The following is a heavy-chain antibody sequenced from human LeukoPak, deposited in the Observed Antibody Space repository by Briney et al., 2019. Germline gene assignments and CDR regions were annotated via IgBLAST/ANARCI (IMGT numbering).Heavy chain of an antibody. CDR2: INTNTGNP. CDR1: GYTFTSYA. CDR3: ARSNPYYDILTGYYGPSVADY. D-gene: IGHD3-9*01. J-gene: IGHJ4*02. V-gene: IGHV7-4-1*02. Sequence: GASVKVSCMASGYTFTSYAMNWVRQAPGQGLEWMGWINTNTGNPTYAQGFTGRFVFSLDTSVSTAYLQISSLKAEDTAVYYCARSNPYYDILTGYYGPSVADYWGQGTLVTVSS.